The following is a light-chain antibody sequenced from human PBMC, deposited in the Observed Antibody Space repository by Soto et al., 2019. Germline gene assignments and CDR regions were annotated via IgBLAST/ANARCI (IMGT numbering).Light chain of an antibody. CDR3: QQSYNLPLT. Sequence: DIQMTQSPSSLSASVGDRVAITCRSSQSISDYLNWYQQKPGKALKLVIYGASNLQSGVPPRFSGSGYESEFTLTISGLQPDDFAIYFCQQSYNLPLTFGPGTKVYV. CDR2: GAS. J-gene: IGKJ3*01. CDR1: QSISDY. V-gene: IGKV1-39*01.